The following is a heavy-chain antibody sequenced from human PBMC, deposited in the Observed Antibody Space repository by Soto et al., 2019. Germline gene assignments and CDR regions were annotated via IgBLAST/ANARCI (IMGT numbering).Heavy chain of an antibody. D-gene: IGHD6-19*01. Sequence: QVQLDQSGAEVKKPGASVKVSCKASGFTFTGHYIHWVRQAPGQGLEWRGWINPNSGGTSYAQKFQGRLTMTTDTSITTAYMELSRLSSDDTAFYYCANSGSFFRPSLGYFDYWGQGTLVTVSS. V-gene: IGHV1-2*02. J-gene: IGHJ4*02. CDR3: ANSGSFFRPSLGYFDY. CDR2: INPNSGGT. CDR1: GFTFTGHY.